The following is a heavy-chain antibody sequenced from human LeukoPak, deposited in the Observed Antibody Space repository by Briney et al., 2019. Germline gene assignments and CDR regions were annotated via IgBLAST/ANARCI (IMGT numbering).Heavy chain of an antibody. D-gene: IGHD4-17*01. CDR2: INNRGTT. J-gene: IGHJ4*02. Sequence: SETLSLTCTVSGDSITSDYWSWIRQPPGKGVEWIEFINNRGTTSYNPSLKSRVTISRDMSKNQFALKLSSVSAADTAVYYCARYRDGDSDISLDIWGQGTLVTISS. V-gene: IGHV4-59*08. CDR1: GDSITSDY. CDR3: ARYRDGDSDISLDI.